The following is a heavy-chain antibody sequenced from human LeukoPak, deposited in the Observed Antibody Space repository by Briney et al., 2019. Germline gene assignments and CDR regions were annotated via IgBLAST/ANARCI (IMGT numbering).Heavy chain of an antibody. CDR3: ARDGKADYYGSGNPPRYWYFDL. Sequence: GGSLRLSCAASGFTFSSYAMSWVRQAPGKGLEWVSSISNSSSYIYYADSVKDRFTISRDNAKNSLYLQMNSLRAEDTAVYYCARDGKADYYGSGNPPRYWYFDLWGRGTLVTVSS. J-gene: IGHJ2*01. D-gene: IGHD3-10*01. V-gene: IGHV3-21*01. CDR1: GFTFSSYA. CDR2: ISNSSSYI.